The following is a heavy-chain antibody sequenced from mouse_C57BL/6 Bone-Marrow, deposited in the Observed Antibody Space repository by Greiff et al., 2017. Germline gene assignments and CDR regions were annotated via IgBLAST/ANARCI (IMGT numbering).Heavy chain of an antibody. V-gene: IGHV1-82*01. CDR1: GYAFSSSW. D-gene: IGHD2-14*01. Sequence: QVQLQQSGPELVKPGASVKISCKASGYAFSSSWMNWVKQRPGKGLEWIGRIYPGDGDTNYNGKFKGKATLTADKSSSTAYMQINSLTSEDSAVYFCAREYRSSYYAMDYCGQGTSVTVS. J-gene: IGHJ4*01. CDR3: AREYRSSYYAMDY. CDR2: IYPGDGDT.